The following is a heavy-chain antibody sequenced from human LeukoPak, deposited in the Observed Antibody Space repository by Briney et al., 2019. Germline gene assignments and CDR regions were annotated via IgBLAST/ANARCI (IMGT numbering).Heavy chain of an antibody. D-gene: IGHD3-10*01. V-gene: IGHV4-59*01. CDR3: ARGYGSGSHYFDY. Sequence: SETLSLTCTVSGDSISNYYWSWLRQPPGKGLEWIGYIYYSGSTNYNPSLKSRVTISVDTSKNQFSLKLSSVTAADTALYYCARGYGSGSHYFDYWGQGSLVTVSS. CDR2: IYYSGST. J-gene: IGHJ4*02. CDR1: GDSISNYY.